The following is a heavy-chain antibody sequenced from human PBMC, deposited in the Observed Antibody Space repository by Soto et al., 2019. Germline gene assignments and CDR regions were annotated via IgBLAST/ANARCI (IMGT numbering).Heavy chain of an antibody. Sequence: ASVKVSCMASGYTFTSYAMHWVRQAPGQRLEWMGWINAGNGNTKSSQKFQGRVTITRDTSASTAYMELSSLRSEDTAVYYCARGQELVQHDFHYWGQGTLVTVSS. CDR3: ARGQELVQHDFHY. V-gene: IGHV1-3*01. J-gene: IGHJ4*02. D-gene: IGHD6-13*01. CDR2: INAGNGNT. CDR1: GYTFTSYA.